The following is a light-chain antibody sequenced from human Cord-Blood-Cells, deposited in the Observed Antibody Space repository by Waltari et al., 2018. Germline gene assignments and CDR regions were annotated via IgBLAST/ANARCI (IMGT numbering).Light chain of an antibody. CDR1: STDVGGYNY. Sequence: QSALTQPASVSGSPGQSLTISCTGPSTDVGGYNYVSWYQQHPGKAPKLMIYDVSNRPSGVSNRFSGSKSGNTASLTISGLQAEDEADYYCSSYTSSSTEVFGGGTKLTVL. J-gene: IGLJ2*01. CDR2: DVS. CDR3: SSYTSSSTEV. V-gene: IGLV2-14*01.